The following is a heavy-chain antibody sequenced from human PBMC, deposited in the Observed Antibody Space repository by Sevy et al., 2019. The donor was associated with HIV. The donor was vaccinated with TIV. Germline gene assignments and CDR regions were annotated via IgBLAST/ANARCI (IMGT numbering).Heavy chain of an antibody. CDR3: AREDYYDYSGYYYDY. V-gene: IGHV4-39*02. CDR1: GGSISSSSYY. CDR2: INYSGST. D-gene: IGHD3-22*01. J-gene: IGHJ4*02. Sequence: SETLSLTCTVSGGSISSSSYYWGWIRQPPGKGLEWIGSINYSGSTYYNPSLKRRVNISVDTSKNQFSLKLSSVTAAEPAVYYCAREDYYDYSGYYYDYWGQGTLVTVSS.